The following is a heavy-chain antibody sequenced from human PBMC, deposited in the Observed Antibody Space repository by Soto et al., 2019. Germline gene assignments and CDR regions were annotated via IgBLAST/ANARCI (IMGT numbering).Heavy chain of an antibody. J-gene: IGHJ4*02. CDR2: IKQDGSEK. CDR3: AILRKSIKNSSGWFSRHSTTAETSNFDY. Sequence: PGGSLRLSCAASGFTFSSYWMSWVRQAPGKGLEWVANIKQDGSEKYYVDSVKGRFTISRDNAKNSLYLQMNSLRAEDTAVYYCAILRKSIKNSSGWFSRHSTTAETSNFDYWSQGTLVTVSS. CDR1: GFTFSSYW. D-gene: IGHD6-19*01. V-gene: IGHV3-7*01.